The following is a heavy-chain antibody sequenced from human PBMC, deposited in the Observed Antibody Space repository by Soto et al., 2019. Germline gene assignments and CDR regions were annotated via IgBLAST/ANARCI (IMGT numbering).Heavy chain of an antibody. CDR1: GYTFTDYY. D-gene: IGHD6-13*01. CDR3: ARGGYEAGRLGHLDAFDI. CDR2: MKPNSGGT. V-gene: IGHV1-2*02. Sequence: GASVKVSCKASGYTFTDYYMHWVRQAPGQGLEWMGWMKPNSGGTNYAQKFQGRVTMTRDTSITTAYMELSRLTSDDTAVYYCARGGYEAGRLGHLDAFDIWGQGTMVTVSS. J-gene: IGHJ3*02.